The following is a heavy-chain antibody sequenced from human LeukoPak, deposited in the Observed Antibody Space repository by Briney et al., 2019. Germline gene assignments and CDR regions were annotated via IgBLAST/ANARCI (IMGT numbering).Heavy chain of an antibody. CDR1: GYTFISNA. CDR3: AKREVRHFDC. CDR2: IHSGSGNT. Sequence: ASVKVSCKASGYTFISNAIHWVRQAPGQRLEWMGWIHSGSGNTKYSQKFQGRVTITRDTSATTAYMELSSLKSEDTAVYYCAKREVRHFDCWGQGTLVTVSS. D-gene: IGHD3-10*01. J-gene: IGHJ4*02. V-gene: IGHV1-3*04.